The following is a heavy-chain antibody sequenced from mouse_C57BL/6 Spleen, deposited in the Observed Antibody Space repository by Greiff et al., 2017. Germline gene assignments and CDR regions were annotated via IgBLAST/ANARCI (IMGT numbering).Heavy chain of an antibody. V-gene: IGHV1-18*01. CDR1: GYTFTDYN. D-gene: IGHD1-1*01. Sequence: VQLQQSGPELVKPGASVKIPCKASGYTFTDYNMDWVKQSHGKSLEWIGDINPNNGGTIYNQKFKGKATLTVDKSSSTAYMELRSLTSEDTAVYYCARSYGSSFTLFAYWGQGTLVTVSA. J-gene: IGHJ3*01. CDR2: INPNNGGT. CDR3: ARSYGSSFTLFAY.